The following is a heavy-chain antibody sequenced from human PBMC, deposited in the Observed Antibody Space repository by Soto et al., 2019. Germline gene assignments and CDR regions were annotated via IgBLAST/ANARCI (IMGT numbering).Heavy chain of an antibody. CDR3: ARGGSGSYRVADAFDI. CDR1: GGSISSCGYY. V-gene: IGHV4-31*03. CDR2: IYYSGST. J-gene: IGHJ3*02. Sequence: LSLTCTVSGGSISSCGYYWSWIRHHPGKGLEWIGYIYYSGSTYYNPSLKSRVTISVDTSKNQFSLKLSSVTAADTAVYYCARGGSGSYRVADAFDIWGQGTMVTVSS. D-gene: IGHD1-26*01.